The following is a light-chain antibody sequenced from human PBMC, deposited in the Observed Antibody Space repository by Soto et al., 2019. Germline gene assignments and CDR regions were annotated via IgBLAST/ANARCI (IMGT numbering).Light chain of an antibody. CDR1: SSNIGSNT. CDR2: NNN. CDR3: AAWDDSLNGLV. J-gene: IGLJ1*01. V-gene: IGLV1-44*01. Sequence: QSVLTQPPSASGTPGQRVTISCSGSSSNIGSNTVNWYQQLPGTAPKLLIYNNNQRPSGVPARFSGSKSGTSASLAISGHQSEDEADYYCAAWDDSLNGLVFGTGTKLTVL.